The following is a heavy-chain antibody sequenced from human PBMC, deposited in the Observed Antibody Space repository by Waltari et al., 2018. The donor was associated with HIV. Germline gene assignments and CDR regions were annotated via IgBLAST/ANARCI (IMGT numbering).Heavy chain of an antibody. Sequence: QAQLVQSGAAVKKPGASVQVSCKASGYTFNTYVIHWVRQAPGQRPEWMGWSNSGNGDSKYSQNFQGRVTITRDTSASTVYMELSSLRSEDTGVYYCARGGSSPYYFAMDVWGQGTTVTVSS. J-gene: IGHJ6*02. CDR3: ARGGSSPYYFAMDV. V-gene: IGHV1-3*02. D-gene: IGHD6-6*01. CDR2: SNSGNGDS. CDR1: GYTFNTYV.